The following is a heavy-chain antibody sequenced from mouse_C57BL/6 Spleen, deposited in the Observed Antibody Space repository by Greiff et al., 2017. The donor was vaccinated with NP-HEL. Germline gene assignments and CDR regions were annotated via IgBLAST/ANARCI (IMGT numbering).Heavy chain of an antibody. J-gene: IGHJ4*01. CDR3: ARLYYEGYAMDY. V-gene: IGHV1-26*01. Sequence: EVQLQQSGPELVKPGASVKISCKASGYTFTDYYMNWVKQSHGKSLEWIGDINPNNGGTSYNQKFKGKATLTVDKSSSTAYMELRSLTSEDSAVYYCARLYYEGYAMDYWGQGTSVTVSS. CDR1: GYTFTDYY. CDR2: INPNNGGT. D-gene: IGHD2-4*01.